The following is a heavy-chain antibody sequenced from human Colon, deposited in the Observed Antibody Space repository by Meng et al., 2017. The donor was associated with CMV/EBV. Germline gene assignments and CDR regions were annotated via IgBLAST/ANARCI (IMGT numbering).Heavy chain of an antibody. CDR1: GFPFNSHS. D-gene: IGHD6-13*01. CDR3: ARSRAAADVDY. Sequence: GESLKISCEGSGFPFNSHSMNWVRQAPGKGLEWVAYVGSRGSTTYYADSVKGRFTISRDHGKKSLFLQMNNLGAEDTAVYYCARSRAAADVDYWGQGTLVTVSS. CDR2: VGSRGSTT. J-gene: IGHJ4*02. V-gene: IGHV3-48*03.